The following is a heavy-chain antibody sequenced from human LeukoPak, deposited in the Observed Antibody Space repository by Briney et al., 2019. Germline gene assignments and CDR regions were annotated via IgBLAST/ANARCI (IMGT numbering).Heavy chain of an antibody. CDR3: ARDGPLGWFDP. V-gene: IGHV4-59*01. CDR2: IYYSGST. J-gene: IGHJ5*02. CDR1: GGSISSYY. Sequence: SETPSLTCTVSGGSISSYYWSWIRQPPGKGLEWIGYIYYSGSTNYNPSLKSRVTISVDTSKNQFSLKLSSVTAADTAVYYCARDGPLGWFDPWGQGTLVTVSS.